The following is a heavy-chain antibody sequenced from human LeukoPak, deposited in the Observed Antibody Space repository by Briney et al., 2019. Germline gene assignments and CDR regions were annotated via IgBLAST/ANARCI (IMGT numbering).Heavy chain of an antibody. CDR1: GFTVSGTY. J-gene: IGHJ4*02. CDR2: IYSAGDT. D-gene: IGHD2-2*01. V-gene: IGHV3-53*01. Sequence: GGSLRLSCAASGFTVSGTYMSWVRQAPGKGLEWVSVIYSAGDTFSADSVKGRFTISRDNSKNTVYLQMNSLRAEDTAVYYCAKVGARDIVVVPAAILYYFDYWGQGTLVTVSS. CDR3: AKVGARDIVVVPAAILYYFDY.